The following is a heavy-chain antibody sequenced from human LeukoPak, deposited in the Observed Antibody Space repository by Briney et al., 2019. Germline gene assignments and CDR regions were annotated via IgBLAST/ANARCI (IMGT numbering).Heavy chain of an antibody. D-gene: IGHD3-3*01. CDR2: INHSGST. CDR1: GGSFSGYY. J-gene: IGHJ5*02. Sequence: SETLSLTCAVYGGSFSGYYWSWIRQPPGKGLEWIGEINHSGSTNYNPSLKSRVTISVDTSKNQFSLKLSSVTAADTAVYYCARGSTFWSGYFPGRQNWFDPWGQGTLVTVSS. V-gene: IGHV4-34*01. CDR3: ARGSTFWSGYFPGRQNWFDP.